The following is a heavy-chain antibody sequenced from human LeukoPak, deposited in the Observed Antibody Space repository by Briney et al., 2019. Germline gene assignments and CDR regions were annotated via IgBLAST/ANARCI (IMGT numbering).Heavy chain of an antibody. CDR1: GGSISSRTYY. D-gene: IGHD3-22*01. CDR2: IYYSGST. Sequence: SETLSLTCTVSGGSISSRTYYWGWIRQPPGRGLEWIRSIYYSGSTYYNPSLKSRVTISVDTSKNQFSLKLRSVTAADTAVYYCARRYYYDSSGYYFDFWGQGTLVTVSS. J-gene: IGHJ4*02. CDR3: ARRYYYDSSGYYFDF. V-gene: IGHV4-39*01.